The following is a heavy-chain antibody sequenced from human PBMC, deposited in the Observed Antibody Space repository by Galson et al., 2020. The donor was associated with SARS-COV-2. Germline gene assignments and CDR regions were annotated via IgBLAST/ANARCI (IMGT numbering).Heavy chain of an antibody. CDR2: ISSSSSTI. D-gene: IGHD1-1*01. CDR3: ARDGVPPVYYYYYYYMDV. V-gene: IGHV3-48*01. CDR1: GFTFSSYS. Sequence: GESLKISCAASGFTFSSYSMNWVRQAPGKGLEWVSYISSSSSTIYYADSVKGRFTISRDNAKNSLYLQMNSLRAEDTAVYYCARDGVPPVYYYYYYYMDVWGKGTTVTVSS. J-gene: IGHJ6*03.